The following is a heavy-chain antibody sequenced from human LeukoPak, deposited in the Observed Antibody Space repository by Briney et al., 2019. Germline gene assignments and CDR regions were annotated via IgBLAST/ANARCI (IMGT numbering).Heavy chain of an antibody. V-gene: IGHV1-2*02. CDR1: GYTFSGYY. CDR3: ASLGSGNNPGQPTDY. Sequence: GASVKVSCKASGYTFSGYYMHWVRQAPGQGLEWMGWINPNSGGTNYAQKFQGRVTMTRDTSISTAYMELSRLRSDDTAVYYCASLGSGNNPGQPTDYWGQGTLVTVSS. CDR2: INPNSGGT. J-gene: IGHJ4*02. D-gene: IGHD3-10*01.